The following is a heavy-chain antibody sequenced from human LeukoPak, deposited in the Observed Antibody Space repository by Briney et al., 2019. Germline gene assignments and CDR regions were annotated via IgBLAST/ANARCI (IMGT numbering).Heavy chain of an antibody. CDR3: ARVSTSPTYYFDY. CDR1: GGSISSSSYY. Sequence: SETLSLTCTVSGGSISSSSYYWGWIRQPPGKRLEGIGSIYYSGSTYYNPSLKSRVTISVDTSKNQFSLKLSSVTAADTAVYYCARVSTSPTYYFDYWGQGTLVTVS. J-gene: IGHJ4*02. CDR2: IYYSGST. V-gene: IGHV4-39*07. D-gene: IGHD2-2*01.